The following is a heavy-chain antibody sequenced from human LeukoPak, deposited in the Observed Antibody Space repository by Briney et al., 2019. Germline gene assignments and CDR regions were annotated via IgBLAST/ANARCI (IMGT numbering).Heavy chain of an antibody. D-gene: IGHD4-17*01. CDR3: VRKGEKYGDYDY. V-gene: IGHV1-2*02. CDR1: GYTFTGYY. Sequence: ASVKVSCKASGYTFTGYYLHWVRQAPGQGLEWMGWILPSSVGPYYAQKFQGRITMSRDTSISTAYMELSSLTSDDTAVYYCVRKGEKYGDYDYWGQGALVTVSS. CDR2: ILPSSVGP. J-gene: IGHJ4*02.